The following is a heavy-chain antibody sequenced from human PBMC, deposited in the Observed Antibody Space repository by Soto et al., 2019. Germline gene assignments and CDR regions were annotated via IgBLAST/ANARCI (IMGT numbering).Heavy chain of an antibody. Sequence: SVKVSCKASGGTFSSYSISLVRQTPAHGHEWMGGIIPIFRTANYAQKFQVRFTITADQSTSTAYMYMGSLRPEDKAVYYCARLIRIAVAGTRLAFDPWGQGTLVTVSS. CDR1: GGTFSSYS. V-gene: IGHV1-69*13. J-gene: IGHJ5*02. CDR2: IIPIFRTA. D-gene: IGHD6-19*01. CDR3: ARLIRIAVAGTRLAFDP.